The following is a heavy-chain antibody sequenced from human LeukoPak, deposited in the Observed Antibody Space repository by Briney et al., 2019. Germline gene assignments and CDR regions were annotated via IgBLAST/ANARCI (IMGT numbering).Heavy chain of an antibody. J-gene: IGHJ3*02. D-gene: IGHD3-22*01. CDR1: GYTFSSYG. CDR3: ARALGSVVVMGMDAFDI. Sequence: ASVKVSCKASGYTFSSYGISWVRQAPGQGLEWMGWISAYNGNTNYAQKLQGRVTKTTDTSTSTAYMDLRSLRSDDTAEYYCARALGSVVVMGMDAFDIWGQGTMVSVSS. V-gene: IGHV1-18*01. CDR2: ISAYNGNT.